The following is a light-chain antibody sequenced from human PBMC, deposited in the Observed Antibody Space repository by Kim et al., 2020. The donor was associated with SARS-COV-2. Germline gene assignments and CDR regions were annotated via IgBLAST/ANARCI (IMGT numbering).Light chain of an antibody. CDR1: QNVNTN. Sequence: SPGERATRSCKTSQNVNTNLAWYQQKPGQAPRLLMYRASTRATGTPARFSASGSGTEFTLTISSLQSEDIAIYYCQQYHNWPPRFTFGQGTKLEI. CDR3: QQYHNWPPRFT. CDR2: RAS. V-gene: IGKV3-15*01. J-gene: IGKJ2*01.